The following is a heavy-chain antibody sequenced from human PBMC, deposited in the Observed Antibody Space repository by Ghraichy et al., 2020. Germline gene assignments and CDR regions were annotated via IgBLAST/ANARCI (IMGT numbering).Heavy chain of an antibody. CDR3: ASGGDIVVVPAAMSAFDI. V-gene: IGHV1-69*13. CDR2: IIPIFGTA. J-gene: IGHJ3*02. CDR1: GGTFSSYA. D-gene: IGHD2-2*01. Sequence: SVKVSCKASGGTFSSYAISWVRQAPGQGLEWMGGIIPIFGTANYAQKFQGRVTITADESTSTAYMELSSLRSEDTAVYYCASGGDIVVVPAAMSAFDIWGQGTMVTVSS.